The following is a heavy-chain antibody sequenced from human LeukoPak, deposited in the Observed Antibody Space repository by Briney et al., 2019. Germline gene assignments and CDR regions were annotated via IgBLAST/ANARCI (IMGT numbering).Heavy chain of an antibody. V-gene: IGHV4-4*07. J-gene: IGHJ5*02. CDR2: IYSSGST. D-gene: IGHD2-15*01. CDR1: GGSVSSYY. Sequence: PSETLSLTCTVSGGSVSSYYWSWIRQPAGKGLEWIGRIYSSGSTDYNPSLKSRVTMSVDTSKNQFSLKLSSVTAADTAVYYCARVHCSGGSCYYLDPWGQGTLVTVSS. CDR3: ARVHCSGGSCYYLDP.